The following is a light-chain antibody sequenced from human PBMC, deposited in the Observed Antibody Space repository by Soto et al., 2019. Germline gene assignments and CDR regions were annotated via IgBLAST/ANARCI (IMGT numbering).Light chain of an antibody. V-gene: IGKV1-9*01. Sequence: DIQLTQSPSFLSASVGDRVTISCRASQGISTYLVWYQHAPGKAPKLLIYAASTLQSGVPSRFSGSGSGTEFTLTISSLQPEDFATYYCQQLKSNLITFGQGTRLEIK. CDR2: AAS. CDR1: QGISTY. CDR3: QQLKSNLIT. J-gene: IGKJ5*01.